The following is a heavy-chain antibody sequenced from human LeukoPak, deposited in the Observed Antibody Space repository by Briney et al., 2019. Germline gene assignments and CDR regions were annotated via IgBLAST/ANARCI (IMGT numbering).Heavy chain of an antibody. J-gene: IGHJ4*02. CDR2: ISSSSSYI. Sequence: GGSLRLSCAASGFTFSSYWMHWVRQAPGKGLEWVSSISSSSSYIYYADSVKGRFTISRDNAKNSLYLQMNSLRAEDTAVYYCARAGSSWYYFDYWGQGTLVTVSS. V-gene: IGHV3-21*01. D-gene: IGHD6-13*01. CDR3: ARAGSSWYYFDY. CDR1: GFTFSSYW.